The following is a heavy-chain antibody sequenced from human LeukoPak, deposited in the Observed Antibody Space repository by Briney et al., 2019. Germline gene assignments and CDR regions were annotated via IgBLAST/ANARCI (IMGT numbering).Heavy chain of an antibody. CDR1: GYTFTTYG. CDR3: ARGGVAKLGPLDL. V-gene: IGHV1-18*01. D-gene: IGHD7-27*01. CDR2: ISTYRGNT. J-gene: IGHJ5*02. Sequence: ASVKVSCTASGYTFTTYGISWVRQAPGQGLEWMGWISTYRGNTNYAQKFQGRVTMTRDTSTSTVYMELSSLRSEDTAVYYCARGGVAKLGPLDLWGQGTLVTVSS.